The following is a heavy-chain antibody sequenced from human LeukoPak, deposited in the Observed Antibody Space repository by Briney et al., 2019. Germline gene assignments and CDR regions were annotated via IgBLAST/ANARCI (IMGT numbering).Heavy chain of an antibody. D-gene: IGHD2-2*01. J-gene: IGHJ6*02. CDR2: INSEGSST. CDR3: ARARGYCSSTSCYWGDYGMDV. CDR1: GFIFSRYW. Sequence: GGSLRLSCAASGFIFSRYWMHWVRQAPGRGLMWVARINSEGSSTNYADSVKGRFTISRDNSKNTLYLQMNSLRAEDTAVYYCARARGYCSSTSCYWGDYGMDVWGQGTTVTVSS. V-gene: IGHV3-74*01.